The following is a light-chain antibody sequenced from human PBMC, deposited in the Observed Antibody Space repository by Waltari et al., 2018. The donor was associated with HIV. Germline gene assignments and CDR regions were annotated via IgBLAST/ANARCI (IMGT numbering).Light chain of an antibody. Sequence: QSALTQPASVSGSPGQSITISCTGTSSDVGGYNLVSWYQQHPGKAPKLMIYEVSKRPPGVSNPFSGSKSGNTASLTISGLQAEDEADYYCCAYSGSTTYVIFGGGTKLTVL. CDR3: CAYSGSTTYVI. V-gene: IGLV2-23*02. CDR1: SSDVGGYNL. J-gene: IGLJ2*01. CDR2: EVS.